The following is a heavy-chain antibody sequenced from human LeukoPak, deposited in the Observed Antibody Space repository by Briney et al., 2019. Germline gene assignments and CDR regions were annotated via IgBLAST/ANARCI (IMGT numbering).Heavy chain of an antibody. D-gene: IGHD1-1*01. CDR1: GGSISSYY. Sequence: SETLSLTCTVSGGSISSYYWSWIRQPPGKGLEWTGYIYYSGSTNYNPSLKSRVTISVDTSKNQFSLKLSSVTAADTAVYYCARDDNQEGWFDPWGQGTLVTVSS. J-gene: IGHJ5*02. CDR3: ARDDNQEGWFDP. V-gene: IGHV4-59*01. CDR2: IYYSGST.